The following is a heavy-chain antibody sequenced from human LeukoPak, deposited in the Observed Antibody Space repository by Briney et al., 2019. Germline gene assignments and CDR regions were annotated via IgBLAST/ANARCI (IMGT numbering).Heavy chain of an antibody. CDR3: ARGPRAAADDY. D-gene: IGHD6-13*01. CDR2: ISYDGSNK. CDR1: GFTFSSYA. Sequence: GGSLRLSCAASGFTFSSYAMHWVRQAPGKGLEWVAVISYDGSNKYYADCVKGRFTISRDNSKNTLYLQMNSLRAEDTAVYYCARGPRAAADDYWGQGTLVTVSS. V-gene: IGHV3-30-3*01. J-gene: IGHJ4*02.